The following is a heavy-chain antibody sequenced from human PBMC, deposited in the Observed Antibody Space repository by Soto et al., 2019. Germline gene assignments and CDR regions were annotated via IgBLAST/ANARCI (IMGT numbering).Heavy chain of an antibody. CDR3: ARDNHYYGSGDSNPLGS. V-gene: IGHV4-4*07. CDR1: GGSINSFY. D-gene: IGHD3-10*01. J-gene: IGHJ5*02. CDR2: RDVKGIT. Sequence: SETLSLTCTVSGGSINSFYWRCVRQPAGKGLERIVRRDVKGITNYNPSLTNRVSMSLDTSKNQFSLKLSSLTAADTAVYYCARDNHYYGSGDSNPLGSWGQGTLVTLAS.